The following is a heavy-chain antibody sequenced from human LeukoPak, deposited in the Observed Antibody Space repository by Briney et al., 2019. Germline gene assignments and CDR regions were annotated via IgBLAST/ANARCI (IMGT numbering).Heavy chain of an antibody. CDR1: GFTFRTYR. CDR3: ARAFYSSSWAPLDF. V-gene: IGHV3-48*01. Sequence: GGSLRLSCVASGFTFRTYRMHWVRQAPGKGLEWVSYISSDSRNIYYADSVKGRFTISRDNAKNSLFLHMNSLRSEDTAVYYCARAFYSSSWAPLDFWGQGTLLTVSA. J-gene: IGHJ4*02. D-gene: IGHD6-13*01. CDR2: ISSDSRNI.